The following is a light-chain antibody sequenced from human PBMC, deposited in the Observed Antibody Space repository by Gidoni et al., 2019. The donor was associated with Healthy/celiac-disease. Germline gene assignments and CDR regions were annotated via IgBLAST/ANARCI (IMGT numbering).Light chain of an antibody. CDR3: QQYNNWPPP. CDR2: GAS. V-gene: IGKV3-15*01. J-gene: IGKJ4*01. Sequence: EIVMTQSPATLSVSPGERATLSCRASQSVSSNLAWYQQKPGQVPRLLIYGASTRATGIPARFSGSGSGTEFTLTISSLHSEDFAVYHCQQYNNWPPPFGGGTKVEIK. CDR1: QSVSSN.